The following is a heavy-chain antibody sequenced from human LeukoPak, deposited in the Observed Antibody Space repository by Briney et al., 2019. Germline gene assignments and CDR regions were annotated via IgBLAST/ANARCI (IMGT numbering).Heavy chain of an antibody. D-gene: IGHD4-11*01. CDR2: ISSNGGST. V-gene: IGHV3-64*01. CDR3: ARDLRVKKGAFDI. J-gene: IGHJ3*02. CDR1: GFTFSSYA. Sequence: GGSLRLSCAASGFTFSSYAMHWVRQAPGKGLEYVSAISSNGGSTYYANSVKGRFTISRDNSKNTLYLQMGSLRAEDTAVYYCARDLRVKKGAFDIWGQGTMVTVSS.